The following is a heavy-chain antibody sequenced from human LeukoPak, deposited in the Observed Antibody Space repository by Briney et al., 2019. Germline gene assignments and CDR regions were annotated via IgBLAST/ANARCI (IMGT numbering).Heavy chain of an antibody. CDR1: GFTFSSYG. V-gene: IGHV3-30*02. J-gene: IGHJ4*02. CDR2: IRYDGSNK. D-gene: IGHD3-9*01. CDR3: AREGTHYDILTGYPNYDY. Sequence: GGSLRLSCAASGFTFSSYGMHWVRQAPGKGLEWVAFIRYDGSNKYYADSVKGRFTISRDNSKNTLYLQMNSLRAEDTAVYYCAREGTHYDILTGYPNYDYWGQGTLVTVSS.